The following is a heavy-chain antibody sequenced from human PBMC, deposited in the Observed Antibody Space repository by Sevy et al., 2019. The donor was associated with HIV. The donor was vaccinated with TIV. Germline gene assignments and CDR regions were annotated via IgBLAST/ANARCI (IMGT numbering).Heavy chain of an antibody. CDR3: ARDWRGYIGSGSDYYYYGMDV. D-gene: IGHD3-10*01. J-gene: IGHJ6*02. CDR1: GFAFNSYW. V-gene: IGHV3-7*03. CDR2: IKEDGSEK. Sequence: GVLRLSCAASGFAFNSYWMSWVRQAPGMGLQWVGTIKEDGSEKYYVDSMKGRFTISRDNAKNSLYLQMNSLRAEDTAVYYCARDWRGYIGSGSDYYYYGMDVWGQGTTVTVSS.